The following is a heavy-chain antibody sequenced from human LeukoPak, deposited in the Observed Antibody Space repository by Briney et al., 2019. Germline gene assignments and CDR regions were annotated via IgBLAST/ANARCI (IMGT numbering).Heavy chain of an antibody. CDR1: GYTFTDYY. CDR3: ARHAIRADDSSGFYTLPI. Sequence: ASVKVSCKASGYTFTDYYIHWVRQAPGQGLEWMGWINPKSGVTKIAQKFQGRVTMNREKSTSTSYMELRRLTSDDTAVYYCARHAIRADDSSGFYTLPIWGQGTKVTVSS. CDR2: INPKSGVT. D-gene: IGHD3-22*01. V-gene: IGHV1-2*02. J-gene: IGHJ3*02.